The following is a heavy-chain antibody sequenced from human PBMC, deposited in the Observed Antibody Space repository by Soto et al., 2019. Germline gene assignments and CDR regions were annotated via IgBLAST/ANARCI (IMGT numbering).Heavy chain of an antibody. V-gene: IGHV3-9*01. CDR2: ISWESGSI. Sequence: LSLTCTVSGGSISSYYWSWVRQVPGKGLEWVSGISWESGSIGYADSVKGRFTISRDNAKNSLYLQMNSLRAEDTALYYCAKETFVRTLYWGQGTLVTVSS. CDR3: AKETFVRTLY. CDR1: GGSISSYY. D-gene: IGHD2-15*01. J-gene: IGHJ4*02.